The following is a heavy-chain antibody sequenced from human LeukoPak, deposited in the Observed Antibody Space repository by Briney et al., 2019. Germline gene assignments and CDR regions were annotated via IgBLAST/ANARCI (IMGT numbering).Heavy chain of an antibody. D-gene: IGHD2-15*01. Sequence: PSETLSLTCTVSGGSISNYYWSWIRQPPGKGLEWIGYIHYSGSTSYNPSLKSRVTISVDTSKNQFSLKLRFVTPADTAVYYCARTNEGYCSGGSCYYYYYYMDVWGKGTTVTVSS. CDR2: IHYSGST. J-gene: IGHJ6*03. CDR3: ARTNEGYCSGGSCYYYYYYMDV. CDR1: GGSISNYY. V-gene: IGHV4-59*01.